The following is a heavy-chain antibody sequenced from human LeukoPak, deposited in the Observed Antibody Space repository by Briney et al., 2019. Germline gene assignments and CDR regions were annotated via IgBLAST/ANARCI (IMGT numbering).Heavy chain of an antibody. CDR2: INQEGTEQ. CDR1: SFTFSDYW. J-gene: IGHJ3*02. D-gene: IGHD3-3*01. V-gene: IGHV3-7*01. CDR3: AAGFFEFWMGDAFDI. Sequence: PGGSLRLSCVGSSFTFSDYWMNWVRQAPGKGLEWVANINQEGTEQNYVDSVKGRFTISRGNAKKSLFLQMSSLRAEDTAVYYCAAGFFEFWMGDAFDIWGQGTMVVVSS.